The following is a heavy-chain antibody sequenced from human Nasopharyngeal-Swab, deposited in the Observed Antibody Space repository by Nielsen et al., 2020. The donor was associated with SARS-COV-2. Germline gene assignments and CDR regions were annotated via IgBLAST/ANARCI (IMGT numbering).Heavy chain of an antibody. V-gene: IGHV3-74*01. D-gene: IGHD5-24*01. J-gene: IGHJ5*02. CDR2: INGDGTSA. CDR3: ARDQIYKLVDP. Sequence: GGSLRPSCTSSGFAFNTYCMHWVRQAPGKGLVWVSHINGDGTSATYTDSVKGRFSISRDNAKNMVYLHMSSLRDEDTGVYFCARDQIYKLVDPWGQGTLVTVSS. CDR1: GFAFNTYC.